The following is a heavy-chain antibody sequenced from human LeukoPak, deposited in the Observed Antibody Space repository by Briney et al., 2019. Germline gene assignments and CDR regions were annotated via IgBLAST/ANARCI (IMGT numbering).Heavy chain of an antibody. CDR1: GGSISSSSYY. CDR3: APSLHAGAVAGPNWFDP. J-gene: IGHJ5*02. Sequence: SETLSLTCTVSGGSISSSSYYWGWIRQPPGKGLEWIGSIYYSGSTYYNPSLKSRVTISVDTSKNQFSLKLSSVTAADTAVYYGAPSLHAGAVAGPNWFDPWGQGTLVTVSS. D-gene: IGHD6-19*01. CDR2: IYYSGST. V-gene: IGHV4-39*01.